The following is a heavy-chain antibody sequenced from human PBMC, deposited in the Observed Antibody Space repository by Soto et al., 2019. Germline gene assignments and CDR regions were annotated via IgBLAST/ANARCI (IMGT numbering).Heavy chain of an antibody. D-gene: IGHD2-15*01. J-gene: IGHJ4*02. CDR1: GFTFSTCW. CDR2: INTDGSTT. CDR3: TRDSGGRDAY. Sequence: EVQLVESGGGLVQPGGSLRLSCAASGFTFSTCWMHWVRQAPGKGLEWVSRINTDGSTTNHADSVKGRFTISRGNAKNTLYLQMNSLRAEDTAVYYCTRDSGGRDAYWGQGTLVTVSS. V-gene: IGHV3-74*01.